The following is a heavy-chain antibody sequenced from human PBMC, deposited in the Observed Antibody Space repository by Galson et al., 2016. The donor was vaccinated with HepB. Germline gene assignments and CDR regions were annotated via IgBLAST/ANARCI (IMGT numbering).Heavy chain of an antibody. D-gene: IGHD5-24*01. CDR1: GFTFSSHG. V-gene: IGHV3-30*03. J-gene: IGHJ4*02. Sequence: SLRLSCAASGFTFSSHGMHWVRQAPGKGLEWVTVISYDGSNQYYADSVKGRFTISRDNSKNTLDLQMNSLRAEDTAFYYCARREDGYSSAYHFDYWGRGTLVTVSS. CDR3: ARREDGYSSAYHFDY. CDR2: ISYDGSNQ.